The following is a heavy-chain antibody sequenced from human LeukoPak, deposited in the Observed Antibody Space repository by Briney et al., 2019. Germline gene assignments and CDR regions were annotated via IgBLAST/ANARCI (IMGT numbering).Heavy chain of an antibody. V-gene: IGHV4-59*01. J-gene: IGHJ3*02. D-gene: IGHD3-22*01. Sequence: PSETLSLTCTVSGGSISSYYWSWIRQPPGKGLEWIGYIYYSGSTNYNPSLKSRVTISVDTSKNQFSLKLSSVTAADTAVYYCAREAYYYDSSGYSKEAFDIWGHGTMVTVSS. CDR2: IYYSGST. CDR3: AREAYYYDSSGYSKEAFDI. CDR1: GGSISSYY.